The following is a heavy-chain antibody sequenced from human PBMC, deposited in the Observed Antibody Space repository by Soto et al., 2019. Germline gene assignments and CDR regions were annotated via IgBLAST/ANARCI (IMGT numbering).Heavy chain of an antibody. CDR2: IRSKAYGGTT. CDR3: TTNYYDSSGYDNWFDP. Sequence: GGSLRLSCTTSGFNFGDYAMSWFRQAPGKGLEWVGFIRSKAYGGTTEYAASVKGRFTISRDDSKSIAYLQMNSLKTEDTAVYYCTTNYYDSSGYDNWFDPWGQGTLVNVPQ. V-gene: IGHV3-49*03. J-gene: IGHJ5*02. CDR1: GFNFGDYA. D-gene: IGHD3-22*01.